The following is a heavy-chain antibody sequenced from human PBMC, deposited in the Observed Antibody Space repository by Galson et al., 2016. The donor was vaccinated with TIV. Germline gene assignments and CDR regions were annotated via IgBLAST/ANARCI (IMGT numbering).Heavy chain of an antibody. CDR3: TTGGGSSGSYYFDF. Sequence: VKASCKVSGYIFTERFIHWVRQAPGERPEWVGRVDPDNGETLYAEKFQGRVTMAADTSGDTAFMELSNLRSEDTAFFYCTTGGGSSGSYYFDFWGLGTLVTVSS. D-gene: IGHD5-12*01. CDR1: GYIFTERF. V-gene: IGHV1-69-2*01. J-gene: IGHJ4*02. CDR2: VDPDNGET.